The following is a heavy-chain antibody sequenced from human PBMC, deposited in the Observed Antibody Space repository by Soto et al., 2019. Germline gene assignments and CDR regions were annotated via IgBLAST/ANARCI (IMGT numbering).Heavy chain of an antibody. V-gene: IGHV6-1*01. J-gene: IGHJ6*02. CDR1: GDSVSSNSAA. Sequence: SQTLSLTCAISGDSVSSNSAAWNWIRQSPSRGLEWLGRTYYRSKWYNDYAVSMKSRITINPDTSKNQFSLQLNSVTPEDTAVYYCARDRAVVPAPHYYYYGMDVWGQGTTVTVSS. D-gene: IGHD2-2*01. CDR3: ARDRAVVPAPHYYYYGMDV. CDR2: TYYRSKWYN.